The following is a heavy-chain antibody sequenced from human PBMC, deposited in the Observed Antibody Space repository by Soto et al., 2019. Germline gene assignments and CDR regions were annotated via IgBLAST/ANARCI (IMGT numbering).Heavy chain of an antibody. V-gene: IGHV1-46*03. CDR3: ARGLGLIVATMLNNFDY. CDR2: INPSGGST. J-gene: IGHJ4*02. D-gene: IGHD5-12*01. Sequence: ASVKVSCKASGYTFTSYYMHWVRQAPGQGLEWMGIINPSGGSTSYAQKFQGRVTMTRDTSTSTVYMELSSLRSEDTAVYYCARGLGLIVATMLNNFDYWGQGTLVTVSS. CDR1: GYTFTSYY.